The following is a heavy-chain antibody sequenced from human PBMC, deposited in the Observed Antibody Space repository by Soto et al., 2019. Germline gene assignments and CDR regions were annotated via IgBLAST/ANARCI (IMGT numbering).Heavy chain of an antibody. D-gene: IGHD3-10*02. V-gene: IGHV3-74*01. CDR1: QAALGVYG. CDR3: ARDVPHNWFDS. CDR2: INRDANDI. J-gene: IGHJ5*01. Sequence: EVQLVESGEALVNRGGSLRLSVEPSQAALGVYGRHWSRQAPGKGLVWVSRINRDANDIIYADSVKGRFTASRDNAKNMVFLQMNSLRVEDTAVYYCARDVPHNWFDSWGQGTLVTVSS.